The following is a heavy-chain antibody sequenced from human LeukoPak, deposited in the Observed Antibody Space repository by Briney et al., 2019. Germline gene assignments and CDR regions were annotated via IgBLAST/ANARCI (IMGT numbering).Heavy chain of an antibody. CDR1: GYSFSTYW. Sequence: KRGESLKISCKGSGYSFSTYWIAWVRQMPGKGLEWMAFIYPGDSDTRYGPSFQGQVTISADKSISTAYLQWSSLKASDTAMYYCARHGSAFDIWGQGTMVTVSS. V-gene: IGHV5-51*01. D-gene: IGHD1-26*01. CDR3: ARHGSAFDI. CDR2: IYPGDSDT. J-gene: IGHJ3*02.